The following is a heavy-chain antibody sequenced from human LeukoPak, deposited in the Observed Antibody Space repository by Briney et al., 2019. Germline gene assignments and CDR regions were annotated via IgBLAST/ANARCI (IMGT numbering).Heavy chain of an antibody. J-gene: IGHJ5*02. CDR2: IYYSGST. D-gene: IGHD2-2*01. CDR3: ARAPDCSSTSCYRTDWFDP. Sequence: SGTLSLTCTVSGGSVSSGSYYWSWIRQPPGKGLEWIGYIYYSGSTNYNPSLKSRVTISVDTSKNQFSLKLSSVTAADTAVYYCARAPDCSSTSCYRTDWFDPWGQGTLVTVSS. CDR1: GGSVSSGSYY. V-gene: IGHV4-61*01.